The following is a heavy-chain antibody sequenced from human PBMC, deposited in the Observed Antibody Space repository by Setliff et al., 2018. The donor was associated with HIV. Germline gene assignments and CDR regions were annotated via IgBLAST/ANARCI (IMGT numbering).Heavy chain of an antibody. J-gene: IGHJ4*02. CDR1: GYTVTTYG. V-gene: IGHV7-4-1*02. CDR3: ARDGYYYDSSGHLAYYFDY. D-gene: IGHD3-22*01. Sequence: ASVKVSCKASGYTVTTYGISWVRQAPGQGLEWVGWINTNTGSPTYAQGLTGRFVFSLDTSVSTAYLQISSLKAEDIAVYYCARDGYYYDSSGHLAYYFDYWGQGTLVTVSS. CDR2: INTNTGSP.